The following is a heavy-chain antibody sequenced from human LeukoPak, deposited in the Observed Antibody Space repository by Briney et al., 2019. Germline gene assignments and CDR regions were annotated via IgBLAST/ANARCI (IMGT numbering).Heavy chain of an antibody. CDR3: ARDRLYYYYMDV. CDR2: IYASGST. Sequence: SETLSLTCTVSGGSLSSGSDYWSWIRQSAGKGLEWIGRIYASGSTNYNPSLKSRVTISVDTSKNQFSLKLSSVTAADTAVYYCARDRLYYYYMDVWGKGTTVTVSS. J-gene: IGHJ6*03. CDR1: GGSLSSGSDY. V-gene: IGHV4-61*02.